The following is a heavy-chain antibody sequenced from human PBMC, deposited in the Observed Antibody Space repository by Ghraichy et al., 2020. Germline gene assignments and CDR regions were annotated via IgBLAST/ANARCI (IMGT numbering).Heavy chain of an antibody. V-gene: IGHV3-23*01. CDR2: ISGSGGST. CDR1: GFTFSSYA. D-gene: IGHD3-3*01. CDR3: AKLPYYDFWSGYSSWFDP. J-gene: IGHJ5*02. Sequence: LSLTCAASGFTFSSYAMSWVRQAPGKGLEWVSAISGSGGSTYYADSVKGRFTISRDNSKNTLYLQMNSLRAEDTAVYYCAKLPYYDFWSGYSSWFDPWGQGTLVTVSS.